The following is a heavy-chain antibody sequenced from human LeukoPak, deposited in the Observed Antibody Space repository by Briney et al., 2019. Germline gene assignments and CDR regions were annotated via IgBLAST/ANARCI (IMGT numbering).Heavy chain of an antibody. D-gene: IGHD3-10*01. CDR2: IINTVEIT. V-gene: IGHV3-23*01. J-gene: IGHJ3*02. Sequence: GGSLRPSCAASGFTFATYAINGVPQAPGKGRRWWSCIINTVEITFSADSLKARFTISIDNSNKTLWLQMSSLRAEYTAVYYCAKVRGSGTYYNVEDASDIWGQGTMVTVSS. CDR1: GFTFATYA. CDR3: AKVRGSGTYYNVEDASDI.